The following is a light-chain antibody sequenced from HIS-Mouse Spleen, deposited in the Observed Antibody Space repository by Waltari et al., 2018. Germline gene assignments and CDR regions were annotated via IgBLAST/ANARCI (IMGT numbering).Light chain of an antibody. J-gene: IGLJ1*01. Sequence: QSALTQPPSASGSPGQSVTISCTGTSSDARGYNYVSWYQQHPGKAPKLMIYEVSKRPSGVPDRFSGSKSGNTASLTVSGLQAEDEADYYCSSYAGSNNYVFGTGTKVTVL. CDR2: EVS. CDR1: SSDARGYNY. CDR3: SSYAGSNNYV. V-gene: IGLV2-8*01.